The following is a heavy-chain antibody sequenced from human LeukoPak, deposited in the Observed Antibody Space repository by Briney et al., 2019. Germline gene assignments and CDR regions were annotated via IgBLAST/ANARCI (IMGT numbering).Heavy chain of an antibody. V-gene: IGHV3-21*05. CDR1: GFTFISYS. CDR3: AKESDNCGADCYSLNDR. Sequence: PGGSLRLSCAASGFTFISYSMTWVRQAPGKGLEWVSYINSGSTHIYYADSLKGRFTISRDNAKNSLYLQMNSLRAEDTAIYYCAKESDNCGADCYSLNDRWGQGTLVTVSS. CDR2: INSGSTHI. D-gene: IGHD2-21*02. J-gene: IGHJ5*02.